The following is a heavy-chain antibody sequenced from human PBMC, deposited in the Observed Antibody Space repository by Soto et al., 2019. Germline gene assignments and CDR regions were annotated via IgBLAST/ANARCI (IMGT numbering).Heavy chain of an antibody. V-gene: IGHV3-21*01. D-gene: IGHD2-15*01. CDR3: ARYCSGVSCYSGAFDI. J-gene: IGHJ3*02. CDR2: ISSSSSYI. Sequence: GGSLRLSCAASGFTFSSYSRHRVRQTPGKGLEWVSSISSSSSYIYYADSVQGRFTISRDNAKNSLYLQMNSLRAEDTAVYYCARYCSGVSCYSGAFDIWGQGTMVTVSS. CDR1: GFTFSSYS.